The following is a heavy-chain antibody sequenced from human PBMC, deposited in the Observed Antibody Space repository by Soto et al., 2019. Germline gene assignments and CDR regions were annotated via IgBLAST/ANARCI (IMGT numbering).Heavy chain of an antibody. CDR3: ARGRLNYYDSSGDFDY. V-gene: IGHV3-30*03. D-gene: IGHD3-22*01. Sequence: GGSLRLSYAASGFTFRSYGMHLVRQATGKGLEGVAVISYDGSNKYYVDYVKGRFTISRDNSKNTLYLQMSSLRAEDTAVYYWARGRLNYYDSSGDFDYWGQGTLVTVSS. J-gene: IGHJ4*02. CDR1: GFTFRSYG. CDR2: ISYDGSNK.